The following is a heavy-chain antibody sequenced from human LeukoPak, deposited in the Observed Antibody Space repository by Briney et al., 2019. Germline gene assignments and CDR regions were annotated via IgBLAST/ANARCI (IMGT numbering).Heavy chain of an antibody. Sequence: VASAKVSCKASGYTLTSYYMHWVRQAPGQGLEWMGWISSYNDNTNYAQKLQGRVTMTTDTSTSTAYMELRSLRSDDTAVYYCARGGRWELPRPYAFDVWGQGTVVTVSS. CDR2: ISSYNDNT. CDR1: GYTLTSYY. J-gene: IGHJ3*01. CDR3: ARGGRWELPRPYAFDV. D-gene: IGHD1-26*01. V-gene: IGHV1-18*04.